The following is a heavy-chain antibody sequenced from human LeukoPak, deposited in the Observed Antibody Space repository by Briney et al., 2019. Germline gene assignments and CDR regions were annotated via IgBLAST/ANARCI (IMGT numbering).Heavy chain of an antibody. CDR1: GFTFSSYG. J-gene: IGHJ4*02. V-gene: IGHV3-30*02. D-gene: IGHD2-15*01. Sequence: PGGSLRLSCGASGFTFSSYGMQWVRQSPGKGLEWVAFIQYDGSNKYYADSVGGRFTISRDNSENTLYLQMNSLRAEDTAVYYCAKSSGGGYYVQYFDYWGQGALVTVSS. CDR3: AKSSGGGYYVQYFDY. CDR2: IQYDGSNK.